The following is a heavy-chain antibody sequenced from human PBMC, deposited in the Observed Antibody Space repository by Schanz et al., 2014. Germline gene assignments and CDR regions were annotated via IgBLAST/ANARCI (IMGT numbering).Heavy chain of an antibody. CDR1: GYTFTGYY. CDR2: INPNNGGT. Sequence: QVQLVQSGAEVKKPGASVKVSCKASGYTFTGYYIHWLRQAPGQGLEWMGRINPNNGGTDYAQKFQGRVTMTRDTSISTAYMELSGPTSDDTAVYYCARDGGGDWGQGTLVTVSS. CDR3: ARDGGGD. V-gene: IGHV1-2*06. J-gene: IGHJ4*02.